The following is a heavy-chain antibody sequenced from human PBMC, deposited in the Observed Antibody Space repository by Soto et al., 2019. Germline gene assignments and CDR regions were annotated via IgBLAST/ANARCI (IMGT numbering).Heavy chain of an antibody. J-gene: IGHJ4*02. CDR2: IWYDGSNK. CDR1: GFTFRHYG. Sequence: QVQLVESGGGVVQPGRSLRLSCAASGFTFRHYGMHWVRQAPGKGLEWMAVIWYDGSNKDYADSVKGRFTISRDNSKNMLYLQMNSLRDEDTAVYYCARGRDGYNPDYWGQGTLVTVSS. D-gene: IGHD5-12*01. V-gene: IGHV3-33*01. CDR3: ARGRDGYNPDY.